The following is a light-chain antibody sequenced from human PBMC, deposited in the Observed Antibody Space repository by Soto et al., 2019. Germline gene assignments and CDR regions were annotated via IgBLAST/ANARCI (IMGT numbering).Light chain of an antibody. CDR2: EVS. CDR1: TSDVGGYNY. CDR3: CSYAGSYSYA. V-gene: IGLV2-14*01. Sequence: QSALTQPASVSGSPGQSITISCTGTTSDVGGYNYVSWYQQHPGKVPKLLIHEVSNRPSGVSNRFSGSKSGNTASLTISGLQAEDEADYYCCSYAGSYSYAFATGTKVTVL. J-gene: IGLJ1*01.